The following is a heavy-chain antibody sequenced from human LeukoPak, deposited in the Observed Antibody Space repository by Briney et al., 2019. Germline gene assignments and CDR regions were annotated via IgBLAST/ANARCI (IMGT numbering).Heavy chain of an antibody. CDR3: ASWGYSSGWYGDAFDI. J-gene: IGHJ3*02. CDR1: GYTFTSYD. Sequence: GASVKVSCKASGYTFTSYDINWVRQATGQGLEWMGWMNPNSGNTGYAQKFQGRVTMTRNTSISTAYMELSSLRSEDTAVYYCASWGYSSGWYGDAFDIRGQGTMVTVSS. CDR2: MNPNSGNT. D-gene: IGHD6-19*01. V-gene: IGHV1-8*01.